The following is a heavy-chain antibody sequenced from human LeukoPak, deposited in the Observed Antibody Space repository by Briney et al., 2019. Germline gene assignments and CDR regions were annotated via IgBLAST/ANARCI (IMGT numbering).Heavy chain of an antibody. CDR2: INPSGGNT. V-gene: IGHV1-46*01. Sequence: ASVTVSCTASGYTFPIYYMHWVRQAPGQGGEWMGVINPSGGNTNSAQKFQGRVTITRDTATRTVYMELSSLRSEDTAVYYCTREGAYGAHGFDYWGQGTLITVSS. CDR1: GYTFPIYY. CDR3: TREGAYGAHGFDY. J-gene: IGHJ4*02. D-gene: IGHD4-17*01.